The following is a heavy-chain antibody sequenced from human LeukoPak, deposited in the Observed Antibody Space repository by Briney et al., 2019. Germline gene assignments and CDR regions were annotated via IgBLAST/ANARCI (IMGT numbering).Heavy chain of an antibody. V-gene: IGHV3-7*05. Sequence: GGSLRLSCAASGFTFSTYWMSWVRQAPGKGLEWVANIKQDGSVKYYVDSVKGRFTISRDNAKNSLYLQVNSLSLTAEDTAVYYCARIGYSSSTFDYWGQGTLVTVSS. D-gene: IGHD6-13*01. CDR2: IKQDGSVK. CDR1: GFTFSTYW. J-gene: IGHJ4*02. CDR3: ARIGYSSSTFDY.